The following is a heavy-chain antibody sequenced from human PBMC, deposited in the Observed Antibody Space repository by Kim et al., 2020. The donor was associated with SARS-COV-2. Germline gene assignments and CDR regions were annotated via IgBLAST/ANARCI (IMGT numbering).Heavy chain of an antibody. J-gene: IGHJ6*02. D-gene: IGHD3-22*01. CDR3: ARVGSRRYYYDSSGYYNYYYYGMDV. CDR1: GGTFSSYA. V-gene: IGHV1-69*13. Sequence: SVKVSCKASGGTFSSYAISWVRQAPGQGLEWMGGIIPIFGTANYAQKFQGRVTITADESTSTAYMELSSLRSEDTAVYYCARVGSRRYYYDSSGYYNYYYYGMDVWGQGTTVTVSS. CDR2: IIPIFGTA.